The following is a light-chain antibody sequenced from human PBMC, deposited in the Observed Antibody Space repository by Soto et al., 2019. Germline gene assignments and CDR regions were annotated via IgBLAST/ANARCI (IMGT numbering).Light chain of an antibody. Sequence: EIVLTQSPATLSLSPGERATLSCRASQSVSSYLAWYQQKPGQAPRLLIYDASNRATGIPARFSGSGSGTEFTLTISSLQSEDFAVYYCQQYNNWRTFGQGTKWIS. CDR3: QQYNNWRT. CDR1: QSVSSY. V-gene: IGKV3-11*01. CDR2: DAS. J-gene: IGKJ1*01.